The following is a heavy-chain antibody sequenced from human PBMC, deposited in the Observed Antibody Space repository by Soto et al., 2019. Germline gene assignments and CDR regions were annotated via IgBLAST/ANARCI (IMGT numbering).Heavy chain of an antibody. J-gene: IGHJ6*02. CDR3: ARRQPTVTTFVYGMDV. CDR1: GGTFSSYA. D-gene: IGHD4-4*01. V-gene: IGHV1-69*01. CDR2: IIPIFGTA. Sequence: QVQLVQSGAEVKKPGSSVKVSCKASGGTFSSYAISWVRQAPGQGLEWMGGIIPIFGTANYAQKFQGRVTITADESTSTAYMELRSLRSDDTAVYYCARRQPTVTTFVYGMDVWGQGPTVTVSS.